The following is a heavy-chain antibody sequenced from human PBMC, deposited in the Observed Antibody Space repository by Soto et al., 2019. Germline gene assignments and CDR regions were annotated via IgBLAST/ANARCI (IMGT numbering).Heavy chain of an antibody. CDR2: MHPSGST. CDR3: ARHGHNIYGFDV. Sequence: QVQPQESGPGLVRPSDTLSLTCAVSGGSISSVHWWSWVRQSPGKGLEWIGEMHPSGSTNYNPSLKSRVTVSMDKARNQVSLKMYSVTAADTAVYFCARHGHNIYGFDVWGRGTTVTLSS. D-gene: IGHD1-1*01. CDR1: GGSISSVHW. J-gene: IGHJ6*02. V-gene: IGHV4-4*02.